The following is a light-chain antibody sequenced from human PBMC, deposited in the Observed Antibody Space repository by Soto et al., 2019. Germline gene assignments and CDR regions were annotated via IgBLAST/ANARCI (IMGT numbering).Light chain of an antibody. CDR2: DAS. CDR3: QQYNTYWT. V-gene: IGKV1-5*01. Sequence: DIQITQSPSTLSASVGDRVIITCRASQSINSWLAWYQQKPGKAPKLLIYDASSWESVVPSRFSGSGSGTEFTLTISSLQPDDFATYYCQQYNTYWTFGQGTKVEIK. J-gene: IGKJ1*01. CDR1: QSINSW.